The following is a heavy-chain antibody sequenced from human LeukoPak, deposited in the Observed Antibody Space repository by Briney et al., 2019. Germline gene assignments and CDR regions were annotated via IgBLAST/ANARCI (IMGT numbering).Heavy chain of an antibody. J-gene: IGHJ4*02. V-gene: IGHV3-48*01. CDR1: GFTFSSYS. D-gene: IGHD2-2*02. Sequence: GGSLRLSCAASGFTFSSYSMNWVRQAPGKGLEWVSYISSSSSTIYYADSVKGRFTISRDNAKNSLYLQMNSLRVEDTAVYYCARVGTSCYNCFDYWGQGTLVTVSS. CDR2: ISSSSSTI. CDR3: ARVGTSCYNCFDY.